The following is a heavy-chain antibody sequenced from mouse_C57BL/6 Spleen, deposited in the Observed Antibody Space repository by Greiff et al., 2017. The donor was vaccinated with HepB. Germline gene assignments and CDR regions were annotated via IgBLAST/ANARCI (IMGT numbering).Heavy chain of an antibody. CDR3: ARDPNWDVDYYAMDY. CDR2: ISDGGSYT. Sequence: EVQGVESGGGLVKPGGSLKLSCAASGFTFSSYAMSWVRQTPEKRLEWVATISDGGSYTYYPDNVKGRFTISRDNAKNNLYLQMSHLKSEDTAMYYCARDPNWDVDYYAMDYWGQGTSVTVSS. J-gene: IGHJ4*01. D-gene: IGHD4-1*02. CDR1: GFTFSSYA. V-gene: IGHV5-4*01.